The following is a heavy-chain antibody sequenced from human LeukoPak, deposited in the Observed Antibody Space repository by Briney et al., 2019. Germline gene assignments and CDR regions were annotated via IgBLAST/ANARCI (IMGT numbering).Heavy chain of an antibody. D-gene: IGHD3-16*02. Sequence: ASVKVSCKASGYTFTSYYMHWVRQAPGQGLEWMGIINPSGGSTSYAQKFQGRVTMTRDMSTTTDYMELSSLRSEDTAVYYCARDNSVGDIAWWFDPWGQGTLVTVSS. V-gene: IGHV1-46*01. CDR3: ARDNSVGDIAWWFDP. CDR1: GYTFTSYY. CDR2: INPSGGST. J-gene: IGHJ5*02.